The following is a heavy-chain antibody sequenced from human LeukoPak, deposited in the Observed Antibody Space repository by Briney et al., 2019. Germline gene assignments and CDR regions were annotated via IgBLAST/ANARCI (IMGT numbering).Heavy chain of an antibody. CDR2: IAFDGKKT. CDR1: GLTLSNFG. J-gene: IGHJ5*02. CDR3: VQGGWCTITGCSNLGWFDP. D-gene: IGHD2-8*01. V-gene: IGHV3-30*02. Sequence: GGSLRLSCAASGLTLSNFGMHWVRRAPGKGLEWVAFIAFDGKKTHYTDSVKGRFTISRDNSKSMVYLQMNSLRPDDTAMCHCVQGGWCTITGCSNLGWFDPWGQGTQVIVSS.